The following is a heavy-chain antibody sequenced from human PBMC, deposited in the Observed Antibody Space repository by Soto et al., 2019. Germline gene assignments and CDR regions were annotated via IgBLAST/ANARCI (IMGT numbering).Heavy chain of an antibody. CDR2: STTSGDVT. CDR1: GFTLSSQA. J-gene: IGHJ4*02. V-gene: IGHV3-23*01. D-gene: IGHD5-18*01. CDR3: AKTVEPIQLWLGFFDL. Sequence: GGPLRLSCAASGFTLSSQAMSWVRQAPGKGLEWVSGSTTSGDVTHYADSVKGRFTISRDNSKNTLYLEMKSLRDEDTAVYYCAKTVEPIQLWLGFFDLWGQGTLVTVSS.